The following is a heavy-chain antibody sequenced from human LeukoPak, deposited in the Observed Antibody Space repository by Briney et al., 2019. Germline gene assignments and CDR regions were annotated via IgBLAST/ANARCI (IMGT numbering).Heavy chain of an antibody. CDR2: IYYSGST. V-gene: IGHV4-39*01. J-gene: IGHJ4*02. Sequence: PSETLSLTCTVSGGSISSSSYYWGWIRQPPGKGLEWIGAIYYSGSTYFTPSLKSRVTISVDTSKNQFSLKLSSVTAADTAVYYCARSSSTWKSYFDYWGQGTLVTVSS. CDR1: GGSISSSSYY. D-gene: IGHD6-13*01. CDR3: ARSSSTWKSYFDY.